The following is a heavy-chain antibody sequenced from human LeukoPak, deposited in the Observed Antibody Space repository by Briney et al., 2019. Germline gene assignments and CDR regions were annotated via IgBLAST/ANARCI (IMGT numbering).Heavy chain of an antibody. J-gene: IGHJ6*03. Sequence: KPSETLSLTCTVSGGSISSYYWSWIRQPPGKGLEWIGYIYYSGSTNYNPSLKSRVTISVDTSKNQFSLKLSSVTAADTAVYYCARAVYYYDSSGYYGGYYYYMDVWGKGTTVTISS. CDR1: GGSISSYY. CDR3: ARAVYYYDSSGYYGGYYYYMDV. V-gene: IGHV4-59*01. CDR2: IYYSGST. D-gene: IGHD3-22*01.